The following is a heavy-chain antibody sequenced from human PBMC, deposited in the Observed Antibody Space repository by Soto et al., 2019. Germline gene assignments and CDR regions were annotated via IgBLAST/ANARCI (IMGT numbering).Heavy chain of an antibody. V-gene: IGHV1-18*01. CDR1: GYIFANFG. J-gene: IGHJ4*02. CDR2: ISAYNHNT. D-gene: IGHD2-15*01. Sequence: QVQLVQSGAEVKRPGASVKLSCKASGYIFANFGISWVRPAPGQGLEWMGWISAYNHNTYYTQKFQGRVSMTTDTSATTAYMELRSLRSDDTALYFCARDVPVHAANLFDHWGQGTLVTVSS. CDR3: ARDVPVHAANLFDH.